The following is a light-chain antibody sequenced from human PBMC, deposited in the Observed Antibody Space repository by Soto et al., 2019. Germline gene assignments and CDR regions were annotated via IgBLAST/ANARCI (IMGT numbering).Light chain of an antibody. CDR3: HQYAGSPRT. V-gene: IGKV3-20*01. J-gene: IGKJ1*01. CDR1: QSISGNY. CDR2: GTS. Sequence: EIVLTQSPGTLSLSPGERATLSCRASQSISGNYLHWYQQKPGQAPRLLIFGTSGRATGIPDRFGGGGSGTDFTLTISRLEPEDIAVYYCHQYAGSPRTFGQGTKVEI.